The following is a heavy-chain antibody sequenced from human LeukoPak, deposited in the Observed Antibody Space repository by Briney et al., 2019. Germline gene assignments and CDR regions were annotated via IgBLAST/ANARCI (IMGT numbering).Heavy chain of an antibody. D-gene: IGHD4-11*01. CDR3: ATVYQDYSHQYYFDY. CDR2: FDPEDGET. J-gene: IGHJ4*02. Sequence: VSVKVSCKASGYSFNSQGMNWVQQAPGKGLEWMGGFDPEDGETIYAQKFQGRVTMTEDTSTDTAYMELSSLRSEDTAVYYCATVYQDYSHQYYFDYWGQGTLVTVS. CDR1: GYSFNSQG. V-gene: IGHV1-24*01.